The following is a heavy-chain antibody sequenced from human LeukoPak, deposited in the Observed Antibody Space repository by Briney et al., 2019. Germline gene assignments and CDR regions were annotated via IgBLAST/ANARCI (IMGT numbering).Heavy chain of an antibody. CDR3: ASQGGVGEFYYYYYYMDV. CDR2: IYYSGST. V-gene: IGHV4-39*01. Sequence: PSETLSLTCTVSGGSISSSSYYWGWIRQPPGKGLEWIGSIYYSGSTYYNPSLKSRVTISVDTSKNQFSLKLSSVTAADTAVYYCASQGGVGEFYYYYYYMDVWGKGTTVTISS. CDR1: GGSISSSSYY. D-gene: IGHD3-10*01. J-gene: IGHJ6*03.